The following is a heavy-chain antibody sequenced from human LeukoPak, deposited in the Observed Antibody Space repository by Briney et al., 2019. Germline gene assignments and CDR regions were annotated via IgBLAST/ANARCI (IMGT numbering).Heavy chain of an antibody. J-gene: IGHJ4*02. D-gene: IGHD6-13*01. CDR2: IYYSGTT. Sequence: SETLSLTCTVSGDSISTSSFCWGWIRQPPGGGLEWIGSIYYSGTTYYNPSLKSRVTISVDTSKNQFSLKLTSVTAADTAVYLCARVTGYRIEDYFDYWGQGTLVTVSS. CDR3: ARVTGYRIEDYFDY. CDR1: GDSISTSSFC. V-gene: IGHV4-39*07.